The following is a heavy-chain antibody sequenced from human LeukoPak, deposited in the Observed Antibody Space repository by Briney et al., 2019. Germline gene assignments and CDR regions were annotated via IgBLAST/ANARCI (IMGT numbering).Heavy chain of an antibody. CDR2: ISAYNGNT. D-gene: IGHD5-18*01. Sequence: ASVKVSCKASGYTFTSYGISWVRQAPGQGLEWMGWISAYNGNTNYAQKFQGRVTITADESTSTAYMELSSLRSEDTAVYYCARDVQGRYSYGYNYYYYMDVWGKGTTVTISS. CDR3: ARDVQGRYSYGYNYYYYMDV. CDR1: GYTFTSYG. J-gene: IGHJ6*03. V-gene: IGHV1-18*01.